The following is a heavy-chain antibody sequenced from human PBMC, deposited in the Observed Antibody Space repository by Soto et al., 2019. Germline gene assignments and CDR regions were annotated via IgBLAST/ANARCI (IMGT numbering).Heavy chain of an antibody. V-gene: IGHV3-21*01. CDR3: ARDLIAAAGFDY. CDR2: ISSSSSYI. CDR1: GFTFSSYS. J-gene: IGHJ4*02. D-gene: IGHD6-13*01. Sequence: EVQLVESGGGLVKPGGSLRLSCAASGFTFSSYSMNWVRQAPGKGLEWVSSISSSSSYIYYADSGKGRFTISRDNAKNTLYLQMNSLRAEETAVYYCARDLIAAAGFDYWGQGTLVTVSS.